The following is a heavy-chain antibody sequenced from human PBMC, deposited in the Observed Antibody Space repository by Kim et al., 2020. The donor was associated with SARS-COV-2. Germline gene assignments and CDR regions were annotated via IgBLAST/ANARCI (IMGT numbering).Heavy chain of an antibody. J-gene: IGHJ6*02. Sequence: SETLSLTCAVYGGSFSGYYWSGIRQPPGKGLEWIGEINHSGSTNYNPSLKSRVTISVDTSKNQFSLKLSSVTAADTAVYYCARGVEIAAAGLLIPYYYYGMDVWGRGTTVTVSS. V-gene: IGHV4-34*01. CDR1: GGSFSGYY. CDR3: ARGVEIAAAGLLIPYYYYGMDV. D-gene: IGHD6-13*01. CDR2: INHSGST.